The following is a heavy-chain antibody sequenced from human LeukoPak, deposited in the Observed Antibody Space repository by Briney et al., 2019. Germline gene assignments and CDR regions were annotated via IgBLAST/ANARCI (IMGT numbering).Heavy chain of an antibody. J-gene: IGHJ4*02. CDR2: INSAGNTK. CDR3: ARDPIYGSGSYFDY. Sequence: PGGSLRLSCAASGFSFSTYQMNWVRQAPGKGPEWVSHINSAGNTKYYADSVRCRFTMSRDNAKNLVYLQMNSLRAEDTAVYYCARDPIYGSGSYFDYWGQGTLVTVSS. V-gene: IGHV3-48*03. D-gene: IGHD3-10*01. CDR1: GFSFSTYQ.